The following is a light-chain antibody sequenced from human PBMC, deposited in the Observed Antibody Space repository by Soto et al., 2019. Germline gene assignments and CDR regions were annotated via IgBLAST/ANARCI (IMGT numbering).Light chain of an antibody. Sequence: QAARTQPASVSGCPGQSITISCTGTSSNVGSYNLVSWYQQHPGKAPKLMIYEGTKRPSGVSNRFSGSRSGNTASLTISGLQAEDEADYYCCSYASSGTYVVFGGGTK. CDR3: CSYASSGTYVV. V-gene: IGLV2-23*01. CDR1: SSNVGSYNL. J-gene: IGLJ2*01. CDR2: EGT.